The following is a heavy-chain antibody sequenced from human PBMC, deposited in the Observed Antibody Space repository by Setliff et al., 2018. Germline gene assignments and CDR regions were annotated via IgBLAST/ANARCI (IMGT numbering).Heavy chain of an antibody. D-gene: IGHD3-22*01. CDR2: ITYSGSA. CDR1: GVSITTFY. CDR3: ARVDDVGSGYENWIDP. Sequence: SETLSLTCNVSGVSITTFYWTWTRQPPGKGLEWIGFITYSGSANYHPSLKSRVTISLDTSKNQFSLKLSSVTAADTAVYYCARVDDVGSGYENWIDPWGRGTLVTVSS. V-gene: IGHV4-59*12. J-gene: IGHJ5*02.